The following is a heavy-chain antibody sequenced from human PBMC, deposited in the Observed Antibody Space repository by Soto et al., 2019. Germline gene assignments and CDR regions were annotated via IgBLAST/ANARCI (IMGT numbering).Heavy chain of an antibody. J-gene: IGHJ3*02. CDR3: ARGKDGGYNDAFDI. V-gene: IGHV1-2*04. CDR1: GYTFTGYY. Sequence: ASVKVSCKASGYTFTGYYMHCVRQAPGQGLEWMGWINPNSGGTNYAQKFQGWVTMTRDTSISTAYMELSRLRADDTAVYYCARGKDGGYNDAFDIWGQGTMVTVSS. CDR2: INPNSGGT. D-gene: IGHD1-26*01.